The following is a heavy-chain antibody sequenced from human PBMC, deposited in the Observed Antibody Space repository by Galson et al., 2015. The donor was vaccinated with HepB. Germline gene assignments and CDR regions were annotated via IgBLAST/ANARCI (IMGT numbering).Heavy chain of an antibody. D-gene: IGHD6-19*01. CDR3: ATHPPYSSGWSLDPNDKYYFDY. V-gene: IGHV1-69*13. Sequence: SVKVSCKASGGTFSSYAISWVRQAPGQGLEWMGGIIPIFGTANYAQKFQGRVTITADESTSTAYMELSSLRSEDTAVYYCATHPPYSSGWSLDPNDKYYFDYWGQGTLVTVSS. CDR2: IIPIFGTA. J-gene: IGHJ4*02. CDR1: GGTFSSYA.